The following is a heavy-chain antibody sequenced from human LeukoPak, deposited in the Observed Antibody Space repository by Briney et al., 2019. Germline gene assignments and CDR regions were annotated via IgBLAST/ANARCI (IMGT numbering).Heavy chain of an antibody. V-gene: IGHV4-34*01. D-gene: IGHD6-13*01. CDR3: ARVVGIAAAGYLDY. CDR2: INHSGST. CDR1: GGSFSGYY. J-gene: IGHJ4*02. Sequence: SEALSLTCAVYGGSFSGYYWRWIRQPPGKGLEWIGEINHSGSTNYNPSLKSRVTISVDTSKNQFSLKLSSVTAADTAVYYCARVVGIAAAGYLDYWGQGTLVTVSS.